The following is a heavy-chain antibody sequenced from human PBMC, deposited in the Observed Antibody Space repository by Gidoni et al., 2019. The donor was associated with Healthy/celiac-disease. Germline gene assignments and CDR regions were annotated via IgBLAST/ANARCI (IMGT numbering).Heavy chain of an antibody. D-gene: IGHD4-17*01. J-gene: IGHJ6*02. Sequence: QLQLVESGGGLVKPGGSLRLSCAASGFTFRDYYMSWIRQAPGKGLEWVSYTSSSRSTIYYADSVKGRFTIPRDNAKNSLDLQMNSLRAEDTAVYYCARRGDYEIYYYGMDVWGQGTTVTVSS. CDR1: GFTFRDYY. V-gene: IGHV3-11*01. CDR3: ARRGDYEIYYYGMDV. CDR2: TSSSRSTI.